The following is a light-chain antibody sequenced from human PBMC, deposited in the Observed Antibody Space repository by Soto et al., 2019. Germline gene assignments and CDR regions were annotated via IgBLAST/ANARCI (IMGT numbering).Light chain of an antibody. CDR3: QQYNTYPLT. CDR1: QSISSY. CDR2: KAS. J-gene: IGKJ4*01. V-gene: IGKV1-5*03. Sequence: DIQMTQSPSSLSASLGDRVTITCRASQSISSYLNWYQQKPGKAPKVLIYKASSLESGVPSRFSGSGSGTEFTLTISSLQPDDFATYYCQQYNTYPLTFGGGTKVDIK.